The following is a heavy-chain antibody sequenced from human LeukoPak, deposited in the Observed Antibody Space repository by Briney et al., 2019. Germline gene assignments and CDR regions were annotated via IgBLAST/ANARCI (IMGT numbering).Heavy chain of an antibody. V-gene: IGHV3-7*03. CDR2: TKPDGSAE. CDR3: ARDPNGDYIGAFEF. D-gene: IGHD4-17*01. J-gene: IGHJ3*01. CDR1: GFTFRNYW. Sequence: GGSLRLSCAASGFTFRNYWMGWVRQAPGEGLEWVANTKPDGSAEYYADSVRGRFTTSRDNANNFLYLQMNSLRAEDTAQYFCARDPNGDYIGAFEFWGRGTVVTVSS.